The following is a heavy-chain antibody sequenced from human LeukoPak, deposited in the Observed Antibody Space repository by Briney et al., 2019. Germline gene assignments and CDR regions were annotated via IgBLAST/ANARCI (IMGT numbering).Heavy chain of an antibody. V-gene: IGHV3-21*04. D-gene: IGHD6-19*01. J-gene: IGHJ4*02. CDR3: AKPHSSGWSRNFDY. CDR2: ISSSSSYI. CDR1: GFTFSSYS. Sequence: GGSLRLSCAASGFTFSSYSMNWVRQAPGKGLEWVSSISSSSSYIYYADSVKGRFTISRDNAKNSLYLQMNSLRAEDTAVYYCAKPHSSGWSRNFDYWGQGTLVTVSS.